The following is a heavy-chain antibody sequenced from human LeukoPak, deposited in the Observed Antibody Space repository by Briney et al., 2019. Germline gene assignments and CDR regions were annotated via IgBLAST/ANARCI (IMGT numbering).Heavy chain of an antibody. CDR1: GFTFSDFW. J-gene: IGHJ4*02. D-gene: IGHD1-26*01. CDR2: INQDGGAK. CDR3: ARDKIVGPTLLDY. Sequence: GGSLRLSCAASGFTFSDFWMSWVRQAPGKGLEWVANINQDGGAKYYVDSLKGRFTISRDNAKNSLYLQVNSLRAEDTAVYYCARDKIVGPTLLDYWGQGTLVTVSS. V-gene: IGHV3-7*01.